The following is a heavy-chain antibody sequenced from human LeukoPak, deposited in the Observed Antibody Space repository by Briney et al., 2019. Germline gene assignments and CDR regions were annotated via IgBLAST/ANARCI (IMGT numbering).Heavy chain of an antibody. V-gene: IGHV3-66*01. D-gene: IGHD3-10*01. Sequence: GGSLRLSCAASGFTVSSNYMSWVRQAPGKGLEWVSVIYSGGSTYYADSVKGRFTISRDNSKNTLYLQMNSLRAEDTAVYYCARDLEYGSGVYGYWGQGTLVTVSS. CDR2: IYSGGST. CDR3: ARDLEYGSGVYGY. CDR1: GFTVSSNY. J-gene: IGHJ4*02.